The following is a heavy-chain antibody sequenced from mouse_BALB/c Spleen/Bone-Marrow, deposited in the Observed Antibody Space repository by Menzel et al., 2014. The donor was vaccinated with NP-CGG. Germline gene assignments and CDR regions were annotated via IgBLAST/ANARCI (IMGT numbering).Heavy chain of an antibody. D-gene: IGHD5-1*01. Sequence: QAQLQQSGSVLVRPGASVKLSCKTSGYTFTSSWIHWAKQRPGQGLEWIGEIHPNSGNTNYNEKFKDKATLTVDTSSRTAYVDLSSLTSEDSAVYYCARAGGTYEDYVMDYWGQGTSVTVSS. CDR2: IHPNSGNT. CDR1: GYTFTSSW. CDR3: ARAGGTYEDYVMDY. J-gene: IGHJ4*01. V-gene: IGHV1S130*01.